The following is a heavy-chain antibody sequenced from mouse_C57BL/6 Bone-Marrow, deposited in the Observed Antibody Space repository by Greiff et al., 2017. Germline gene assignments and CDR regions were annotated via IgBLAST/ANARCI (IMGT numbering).Heavy chain of an antibody. Sequence: EVTLQQSGGGLVKPGGSLKLSCAASGFTFSDYGMHWVRQAPEKGLEWVAYISSGSSTIYYADTVKGRFTISRDNAKNTLFLQMTSLRSEDTAMYYCARDYYGSSSYCDCWGQGTTLTVSS. J-gene: IGHJ2*01. CDR3: ARDYYGSSSYCDC. CDR2: ISSGSSTI. D-gene: IGHD1-1*01. V-gene: IGHV5-17*01. CDR1: GFTFSDYG.